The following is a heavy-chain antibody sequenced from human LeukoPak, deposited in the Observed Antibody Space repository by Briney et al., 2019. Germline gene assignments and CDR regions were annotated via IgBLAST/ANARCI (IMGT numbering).Heavy chain of an antibody. CDR2: IYYSGST. V-gene: IGHV4-31*03. J-gene: IGHJ3*02. CDR3: ASSAPLGAFDI. Sequence: PSETMSLTCTVSGGSISSGGYYWSWIRQHPGKGLEWIGYIYYSGSTYYNPSLKSRVTISVDTSKNQFSLKLSSVTAADTAVYYCASSAPLGAFDIWGQGTMVTVSS. CDR1: GGSISSGGYY.